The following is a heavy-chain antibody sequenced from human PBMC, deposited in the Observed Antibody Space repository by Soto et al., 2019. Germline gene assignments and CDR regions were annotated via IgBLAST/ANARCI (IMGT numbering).Heavy chain of an antibody. V-gene: IGHV3-53*04. D-gene: IGHD1-7*01. CDR2: IYSGGNT. Sequence: EVPLVESGGGLVQPGGCLRLSCAASGFTVSDNYMSWVRQAPGKGLEWVSVIYSGGNTYYADSVKGRFTISRDSSKNIVNLQMNSLRPEDTAMYYCVRGKELPSALYYFDFWGQGALVTVSS. CDR3: VRGKELPSALYYFDF. CDR1: GFTVSDNY. J-gene: IGHJ4*02.